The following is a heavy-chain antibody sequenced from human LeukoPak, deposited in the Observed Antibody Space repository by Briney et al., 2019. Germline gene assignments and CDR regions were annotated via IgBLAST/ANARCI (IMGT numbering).Heavy chain of an antibody. D-gene: IGHD3-22*01. CDR1: GYTFTSYY. Sequence: ASVKVSCKASGYTFTSYYMHWVRQAPGQGLEWMGIINPSGGTTSYAQKFRGRATMTRDTSTSTVYMELSSLRSEGTAVYYCARGPTYYYDSSGYSEAWYFDLWGRGTLVTVPS. CDR2: INPSGGTT. J-gene: IGHJ2*01. V-gene: IGHV1-46*01. CDR3: ARGPTYYYDSSGYSEAWYFDL.